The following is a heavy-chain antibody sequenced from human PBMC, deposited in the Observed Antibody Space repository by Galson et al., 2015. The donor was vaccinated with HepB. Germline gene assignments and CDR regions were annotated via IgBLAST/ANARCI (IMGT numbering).Heavy chain of an antibody. Sequence: SCKASEYTFTNYFLHWIRQAPGQGLEWLGKINPTAGNTNYAQNFQDRLSLTRDTSTSTIYMELSSLKSDDTAVYYCARDRAHGYGDQLHAFDIWGQGTMVTVSS. V-gene: IGHV1-46*01. J-gene: IGHJ3*02. CDR1: EYTFTNYF. CDR2: INPTAGNT. CDR3: ARDRAHGYGDQLHAFDI. D-gene: IGHD5-18*01.